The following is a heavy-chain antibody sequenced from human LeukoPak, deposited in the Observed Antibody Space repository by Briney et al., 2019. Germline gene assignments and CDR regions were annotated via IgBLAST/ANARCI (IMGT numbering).Heavy chain of an antibody. D-gene: IGHD3-10*01. CDR3: ARYGSGTYHYYFDC. CDR2: IYHSGST. Sequence: SETLSLTCAVSGVSISSSTWWGWVRQPPGQGLEWIGEIYHSGSTNYNPSLKSRVTISVDKSKNQFSLRLTSVTAADTAVYYCARYGSGTYHYYFDCWGQGTPVTVSS. CDR1: GVSISSSTW. V-gene: IGHV4-4*02. J-gene: IGHJ4*02.